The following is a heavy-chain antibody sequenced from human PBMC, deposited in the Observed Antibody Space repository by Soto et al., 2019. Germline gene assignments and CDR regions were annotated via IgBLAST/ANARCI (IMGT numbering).Heavy chain of an antibody. CDR2: IYHSGST. CDR1: GGSMSSYY. Sequence: PSETLSLTCTVSGGSMSSYYWSWIRQSPGKGLEWIGYIYHSGSTNYNPSLKSRVTISVDTSKNQFSLKLRSVTAADTAVYYCARDLTTVEGGMDVWGQGTTVTVSS. V-gene: IGHV4-59*01. J-gene: IGHJ6*02. CDR3: ARDLTTVEGGMDV. D-gene: IGHD4-4*01.